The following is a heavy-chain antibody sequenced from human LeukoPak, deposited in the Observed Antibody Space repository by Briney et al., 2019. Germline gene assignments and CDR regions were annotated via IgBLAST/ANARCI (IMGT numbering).Heavy chain of an antibody. V-gene: IGHV3-30*04. D-gene: IGHD3-22*01. CDR2: ISYDGSNK. Sequence: GGSLGLSCATSGFTFNTYAMHWVRQAPGKGLEWVAVISYDGSNKYYADSVKGRFTISRDNSKNTLYLQMNSLRAEDTAVYYCATAPGVVVLTWGQGTMVTVSS. CDR1: GFTFNTYA. J-gene: IGHJ3*01. CDR3: ATAPGVVVLT.